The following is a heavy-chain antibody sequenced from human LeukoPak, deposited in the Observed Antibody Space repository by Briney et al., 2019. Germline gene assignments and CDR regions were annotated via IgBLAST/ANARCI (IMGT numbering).Heavy chain of an antibody. CDR2: FDPEDGET. CDR1: GYTLTELS. D-gene: IGHD3-22*01. V-gene: IGHV1-24*01. CDR3: VTVAPHSSGYFVTGYYFDY. Sequence: GASVKVSCKVSGYTLTELSMHWVRQAPGKGLEWMGGFDPEDGETIYAQKFQGRVTMTEDTSTDTAYMELSSLRSEDTAVYYCVTVAPHSSGYFVTGYYFDYWGQGTLVTVSS. J-gene: IGHJ4*02.